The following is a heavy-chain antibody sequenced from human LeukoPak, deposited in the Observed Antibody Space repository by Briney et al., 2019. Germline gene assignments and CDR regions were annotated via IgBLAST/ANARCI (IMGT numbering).Heavy chain of an antibody. Sequence: MAPQTLSLTCTVSGDSISSGDYYWSWIRQPAGKGLEWIGRISSSGSTNYNPSLKSRVTISVDTSKNQFSLKLSSVTAADTAVYFCARGPYSYDSSGAFDIWGQGTMVTVSS. D-gene: IGHD3-22*01. V-gene: IGHV4-61*02. CDR3: ARGPYSYDSSGAFDI. CDR2: ISSSGST. J-gene: IGHJ3*02. CDR1: GDSISSGDYY.